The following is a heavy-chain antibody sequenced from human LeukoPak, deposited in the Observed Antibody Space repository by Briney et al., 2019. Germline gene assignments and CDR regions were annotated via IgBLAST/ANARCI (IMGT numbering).Heavy chain of an antibody. Sequence: GGSLRLSCAASGFTFSSYWMHWVRQAPGKGLVWVSRINSDRSSTSYADSVKGRFTISRDNAKNTLYLQMNSLRAEDTAVYYCARVLGYCGGDCYSSDAFDIWGQGTMVTVS. CDR2: INSDRSST. CDR3: ARVLGYCGGDCYSSDAFDI. CDR1: GFTFSSYW. V-gene: IGHV3-74*01. J-gene: IGHJ3*02. D-gene: IGHD2-21*02.